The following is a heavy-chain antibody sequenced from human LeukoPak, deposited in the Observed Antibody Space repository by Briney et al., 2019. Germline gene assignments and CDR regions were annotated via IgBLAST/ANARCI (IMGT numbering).Heavy chain of an antibody. CDR3: ARATVEMATITFDY. J-gene: IGHJ4*02. Sequence: GGSLRLSCAASGSTVSSNYMSWVRQAPGKGLEWVSVIYSGGSTYYADSVKGRFTISRDNSKNTLYLQMNSLRAEDTAVYYCARATVEMATITFDYWGQGTLVTVSS. V-gene: IGHV3-53*01. CDR2: IYSGGST. CDR1: GSTVSSNY. D-gene: IGHD5-24*01.